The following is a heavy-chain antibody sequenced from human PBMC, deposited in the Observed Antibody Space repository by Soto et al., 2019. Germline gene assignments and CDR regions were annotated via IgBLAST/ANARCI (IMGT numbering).Heavy chain of an antibody. Sequence: QITLKESGPPLVKPTQTLTLTCTFSGFSLSTSGVGVGWIRQPPGKALEWLALIYWDDDKRYSPSLKSRLTITKDTSKNQVVLTMTNMDPVDTATYYCAHSSSSSWYGGVRFDPWGQGTLVTVSS. CDR2: IYWDDDK. D-gene: IGHD6-13*01. V-gene: IGHV2-5*02. CDR3: AHSSSSSWYGGVRFDP. J-gene: IGHJ5*02. CDR1: GFSLSTSGVG.